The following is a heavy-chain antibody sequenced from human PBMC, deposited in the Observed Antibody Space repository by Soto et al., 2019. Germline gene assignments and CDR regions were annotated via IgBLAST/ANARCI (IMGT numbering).Heavy chain of an antibody. CDR1: GFTFSSYA. CDR3: ARDIVVVPAAMFYYYYYGMDV. V-gene: IGHV3-30-3*01. CDR2: ISYDGSNK. D-gene: IGHD2-2*01. Sequence: PGGSLRLSCAASGFTFSSYAMHWVRQAPGKGLEWVAVISYDGSNKYYADSVKGRFTISRDNSKNTLYLQMNSLRAEDTAVYYCARDIVVVPAAMFYYYYYGMDVWGQGTTVTVSS. J-gene: IGHJ6*02.